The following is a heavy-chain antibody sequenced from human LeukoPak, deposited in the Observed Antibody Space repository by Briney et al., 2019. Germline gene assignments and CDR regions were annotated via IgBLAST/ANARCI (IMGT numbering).Heavy chain of an antibody. CDR3: ASAEPRGIIWYPY. D-gene: IGHD6-13*01. CDR2: IYHSGST. CDR1: GASITSNNW. Sequence: PSETLSLTCAVSGASITSNNWWWSWVRQPPGKGLEWIGEIYHSGSTNYNPSLKSRVTMSVDKSKNQFSLKLSSVTAADTAVYYCASAEPRGIIWYPYWGQGTLVTVSS. J-gene: IGHJ4*02. V-gene: IGHV4-4*02.